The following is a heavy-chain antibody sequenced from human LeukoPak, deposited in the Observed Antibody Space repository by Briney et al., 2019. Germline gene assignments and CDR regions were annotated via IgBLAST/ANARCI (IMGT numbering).Heavy chain of an antibody. CDR3: ARDFCSGGSCYDNPDYYYYMDV. D-gene: IGHD2-15*01. V-gene: IGHV1-46*01. CDR1: GYTFTGYY. CDR2: INPSGGST. Sequence: ASVKVSCKASGYTFTGYYMHWVRQAPGQGLEWMGIINPSGGSTSYAQKFQGRVTMTRDMSTSTVYMELSSLRSEDTAVYYCARDFCSGGSCYDNPDYYYYMDVWGKGTTVTVSS. J-gene: IGHJ6*03.